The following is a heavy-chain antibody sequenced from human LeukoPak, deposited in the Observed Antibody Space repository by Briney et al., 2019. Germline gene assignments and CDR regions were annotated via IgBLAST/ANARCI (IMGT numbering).Heavy chain of an antibody. V-gene: IGHV4-59*01. CDR1: GGSISSYY. D-gene: IGHD3-3*01. CDR3: ARGYYDFFGSSYYYYLDV. CDR2: IYYSGNS. Sequence: SETLSLTCTVPGGSISSYYWSWIRQPPGKGLEWIGYIYYSGNSKYNPSLKSRVTISVDTSKNQFSLKLSSVTAADTAVYYCARGYYDFFGSSYYYYLDVWGKGTTVTVSS. J-gene: IGHJ6*03.